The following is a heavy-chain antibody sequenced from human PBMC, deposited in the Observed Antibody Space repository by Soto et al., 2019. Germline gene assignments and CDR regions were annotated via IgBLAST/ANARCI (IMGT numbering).Heavy chain of an antibody. CDR1: GFTFSSYW. D-gene: IGHD3-10*01. CDR3: ARVATGSYHFDQ. V-gene: IGHV3-74*01. CDR2: INPDGSTT. J-gene: IGHJ4*02. Sequence: EVQLVESGGDLVQPGGSLRLSCEVSGFTFSSYWMHWVRQAPGKGLVWVSRINPDGSTTSYADFVRGRFTISRDNADNTLYLEMNSLRAEDTAVYYCARVATGSYHFDQWGQGTLVTVSS.